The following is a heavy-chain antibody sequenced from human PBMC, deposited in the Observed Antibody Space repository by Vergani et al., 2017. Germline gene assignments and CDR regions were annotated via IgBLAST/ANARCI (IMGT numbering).Heavy chain of an antibody. Sequence: QVQLQQWGAGLLKPSETLSLTCAVYGGSFSGYHWSWIGKPPGKGLEWIGEINHSGSTNYNPSLKSRVTISVDTAKNQFSLKLSSVTAADTAVYYCATFRDYYGSGSYYNDGFAYWGQGTLVTVSS. J-gene: IGHJ4*02. D-gene: IGHD3-10*01. V-gene: IGHV4-34*01. CDR2: INHSGST. CDR1: GGSFSGYH. CDR3: ATFRDYYGSGSYYNDGFAY.